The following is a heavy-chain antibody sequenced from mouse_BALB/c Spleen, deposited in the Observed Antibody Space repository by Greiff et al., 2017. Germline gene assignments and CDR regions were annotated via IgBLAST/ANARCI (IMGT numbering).Heavy chain of an antibody. J-gene: IGHJ3*01. CDR1: GYSITSDYA. CDR3: AREVYYDYEGGFAY. CDR2: ISYSGST. V-gene: IGHV3-2*02. D-gene: IGHD2-4*01. Sequence: EVQLQQSGPGLVKPSQSLSLTCTVTGYSITSDYAWNWIRQFPGNKLEWMGYISYSGSTSYNPSLKSRISITRDTSKNQFFLQLNSVTTEDTATYYCAREVYYDYEGGFAYWGQGTLVTVSA.